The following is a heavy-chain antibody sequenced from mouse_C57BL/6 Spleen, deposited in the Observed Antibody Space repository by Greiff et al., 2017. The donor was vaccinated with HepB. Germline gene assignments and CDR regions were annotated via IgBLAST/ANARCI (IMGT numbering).Heavy chain of an antibody. CDR2: ISDGGSYT. CDR1: GFTFSSYA. D-gene: IGHD3-2*02. CDR3: ARVTAQATGFAY. Sequence: EVHLVESGGGLVKPGGSLKLSCAASGFTFSSYAMSWVRQTPEKRLEWVATISDGGSYTYYPDNVKGRFTISRDNAKNNLYLQMSHLKSEDTAMYYCARVTAQATGFAYWGQGTLVTVSA. V-gene: IGHV5-4*01. J-gene: IGHJ3*01.